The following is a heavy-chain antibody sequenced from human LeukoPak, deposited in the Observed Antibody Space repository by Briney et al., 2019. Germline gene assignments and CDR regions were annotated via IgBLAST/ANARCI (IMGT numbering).Heavy chain of an antibody. V-gene: IGHV1-69*05. D-gene: IGHD3-10*01. CDR2: IIPIFGTA. CDR3: AREGGLGTYYGTRYYYYYYMDV. J-gene: IGHJ6*03. CDR1: GGTFSSYA. Sequence: ASVKVSCKASGGTFSSYAISWVRQAPGQGLVWMGGIIPIFGTANYAQKFQGRVTITTDESTSTAYMELSSLRSEDTAVYYCAREGGLGTYYGTRYYYYYYMDVWGKGTTVTVSS.